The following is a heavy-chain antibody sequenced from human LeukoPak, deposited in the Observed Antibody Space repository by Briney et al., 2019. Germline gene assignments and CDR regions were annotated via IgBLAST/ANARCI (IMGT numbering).Heavy chain of an antibody. J-gene: IGHJ2*01. V-gene: IGHV4-34*01. Sequence: SETLSLTCAVYGGSFSGYYWSWIRQPPGKGLEWIGEINHSGSTNYNPSLKSRVTISVDTSKNQFSLKLSSVTAADTAVYYCARAPPYSSGWKVSSYFDLWGRGTLVTVSS. D-gene: IGHD6-19*01. CDR2: INHSGST. CDR3: ARAPPYSSGWKVSSYFDL. CDR1: GGSFSGYY.